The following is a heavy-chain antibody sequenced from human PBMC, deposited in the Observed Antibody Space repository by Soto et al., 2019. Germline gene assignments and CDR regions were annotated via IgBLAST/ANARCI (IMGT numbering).Heavy chain of an antibody. Sequence: QVQLVQSGAEVKKPGSSVKVSCKASGGTFSSYAISWVRQAPGQGLEWMGGIIPIFGTANYAQKFQGRVTITADESTRTAYMELSSVRSEDTAVYYCARDLLEYSSEFNRPFDYWGQGTLVTVSS. CDR1: GGTFSSYA. CDR3: ARDLLEYSSEFNRPFDY. CDR2: IIPIFGTA. J-gene: IGHJ4*02. V-gene: IGHV1-69*01. D-gene: IGHD6-19*01.